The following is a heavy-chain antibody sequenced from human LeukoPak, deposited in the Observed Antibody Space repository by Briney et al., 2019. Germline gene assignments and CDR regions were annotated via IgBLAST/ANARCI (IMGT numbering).Heavy chain of an antibody. J-gene: IGHJ3*02. Sequence: GASEKVSCKASGYTFTSYGISWVRQAPGQGLEWMGWISAYNGNTNYAQKLQSRVTMTTDTSTSTAYMELRSLRSDDTAVYYCASRVRYYYDRGAFDIWGQGTMVTVSS. CDR2: ISAYNGNT. CDR1: GYTFTSYG. V-gene: IGHV1-18*01. D-gene: IGHD3-22*01. CDR3: ASRVRYYYDRGAFDI.